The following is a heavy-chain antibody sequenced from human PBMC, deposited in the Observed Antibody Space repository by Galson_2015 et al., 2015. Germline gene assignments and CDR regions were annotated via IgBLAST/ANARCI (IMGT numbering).Heavy chain of an antibody. CDR2: ISWDGGST. CDR1: GFTFDDYA. D-gene: IGHD3-22*01. V-gene: IGHV3-43D*04. CDR3: AKDLGYDSSGYSGRSTEGIDY. J-gene: IGHJ4*02. Sequence: SLRLSCAASGFTFDDYAMHWVRQAPGKGLEWVSLISWDGGSTYYADSVKGRFTISRDNSKNSLYLQMNSLRAEDTALYYCAKDLGYDSSGYSGRSTEGIDYWGQGTLVTVSS.